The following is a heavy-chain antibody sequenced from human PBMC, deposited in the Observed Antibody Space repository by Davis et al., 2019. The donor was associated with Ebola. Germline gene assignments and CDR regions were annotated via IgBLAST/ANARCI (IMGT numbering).Heavy chain of an antibody. CDR1: GFTFSSYW. CDR3: ARADYSGYDYLDY. V-gene: IGHV3-7*01. J-gene: IGHJ4*02. D-gene: IGHD5-12*01. Sequence: GESLKISCAASGFTFSSYWMSWVRQAPGKGLEWVANIKQDGSEKYYVDSVKGRFTISRDNAKNSLYLQMNSLRAEDTAVYYCARADYSGYDYLDYWGQGTLVTVSS. CDR2: IKQDGSEK.